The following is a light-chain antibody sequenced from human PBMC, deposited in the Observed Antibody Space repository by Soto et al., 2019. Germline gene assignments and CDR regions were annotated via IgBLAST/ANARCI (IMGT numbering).Light chain of an antibody. CDR3: CSYGGRNTFV. J-gene: IGLJ1*01. CDR1: SSDVGSYNL. CDR2: EVS. V-gene: IGLV2-23*02. Sequence: QSALAQPASVSGSPGQSITISCTGTSSDVGSYNLVSWYQQHPGKAPKLMIYEVSKRPSGVSNRFSGSKSGNTASLTISGFQAEDEADYSCCSYGGRNTFVFGSGTKLTVL.